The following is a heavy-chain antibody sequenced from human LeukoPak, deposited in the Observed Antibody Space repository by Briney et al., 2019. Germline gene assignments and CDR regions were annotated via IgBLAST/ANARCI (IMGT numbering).Heavy chain of an antibody. D-gene: IGHD3-22*01. J-gene: IGHJ4*02. V-gene: IGHV3-23*01. CDR3: AKDRYYYDSSGSFDY. Sequence: GGSLRLSCAAPGFTFSSYAMSWVRQAPGKGLEWVSAISGSGGSTYYADSVKGRFTISRDNSKNTLYLQMNSLRAEDTAVYYCAKDRYYYDSSGSFDYWGQGTLVTVSS. CDR1: GFTFSSYA. CDR2: ISGSGGST.